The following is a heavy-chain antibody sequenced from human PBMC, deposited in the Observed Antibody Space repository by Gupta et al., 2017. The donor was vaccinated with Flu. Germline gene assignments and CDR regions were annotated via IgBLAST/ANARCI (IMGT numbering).Heavy chain of an antibody. J-gene: IGHJ6*04. V-gene: IGHV3-53*01. Sequence: EVQLVEPGGGLIQLGGSLRLSCAASGFTVISNSMSWVRQAPGKGLEWVSVIYSGGSTYYADSVKGRFTISRDNSKNTLYLQMNSLRAEDTAVYYCARDPRIITIFGVVIPVLDVWGKGTTVTVSS. CDR1: GFTVISNS. D-gene: IGHD3-3*01. CDR2: IYSGGST. CDR3: ARDPRIITIFGVVIPVLDV.